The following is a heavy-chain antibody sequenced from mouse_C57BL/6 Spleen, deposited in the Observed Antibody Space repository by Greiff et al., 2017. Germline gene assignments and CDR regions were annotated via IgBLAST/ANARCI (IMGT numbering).Heavy chain of an antibody. CDR3: AREPHYYGSPFAY. CDR1: GFTFSSYA. J-gene: IGHJ3*01. CDR2: ISDGGSYT. V-gene: IGHV5-4*01. D-gene: IGHD1-1*01. Sequence: EVKLEESGGGLVKPGGSLKLSCAASGFTFSSYAMSWVRQTPEKRLEWVATISDGGSYTYYPDNVKGRFTISRDNAKNNLYLQMSHLKSEDTAMYYCAREPHYYGSPFAYWGQGTLVTVSA.